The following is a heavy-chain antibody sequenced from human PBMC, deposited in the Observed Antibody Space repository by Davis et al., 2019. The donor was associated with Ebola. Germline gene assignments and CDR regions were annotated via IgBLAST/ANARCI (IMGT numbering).Heavy chain of an antibody. Sequence: GESLKISCAASGFTFSSYWMSWVRQAPGKGLEWVSSFRGSDGNTYYADSVKGRFTISRDNSKNTLYLQMNSLRAEDTAVYYCARVAVDNSGEKPYDAFDIWGQGTMVTVSS. D-gene: IGHD3-22*01. CDR2: FRGSDGNT. J-gene: IGHJ3*02. CDR1: GFTFSSYW. V-gene: IGHV3-23*01. CDR3: ARVAVDNSGEKPYDAFDI.